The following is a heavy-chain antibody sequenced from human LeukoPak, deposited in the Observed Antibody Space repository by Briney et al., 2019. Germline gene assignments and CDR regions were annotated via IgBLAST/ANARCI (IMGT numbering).Heavy chain of an antibody. CDR2: IHPGEYER. Sequence: GESLKISCKASGYRFTSYWIGWVRQMPGKGLKWMGVIHPGEYERRYSPSFEGQVTISADKSISTAYMQWSSLKASDTAMYYCARRTDSGWKWFDPWGQGTLVTVSS. CDR3: ARRTDSGWKWFDP. CDR1: GYRFTSYW. V-gene: IGHV5-51*01. D-gene: IGHD6-25*01. J-gene: IGHJ5*02.